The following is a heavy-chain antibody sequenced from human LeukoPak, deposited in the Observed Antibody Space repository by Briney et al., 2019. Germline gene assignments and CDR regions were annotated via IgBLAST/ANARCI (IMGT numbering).Heavy chain of an antibody. D-gene: IGHD3-16*02. J-gene: IGHJ6*03. V-gene: IGHV1-2*02. Sequence: GASVKVSCKASGYTFTGYYMHWVRQAPGQGLEWMGWINPNSGGTNYAQKFQGRVTMTRDTSISTAYMELSRLRSDDTAVYYCAREVGGVIVPHYYYYYYMDVWGKGTTVTVSS. CDR1: GYTFTGYY. CDR2: INPNSGGT. CDR3: AREVGGVIVPHYYYYYYMDV.